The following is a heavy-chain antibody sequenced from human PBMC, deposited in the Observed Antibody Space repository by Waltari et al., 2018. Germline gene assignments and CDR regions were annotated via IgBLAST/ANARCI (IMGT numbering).Heavy chain of an antibody. J-gene: IGHJ4*02. Sequence: QVQLVQSGAAVKKPGASVKVSCKASGYTFTSYAMHWVRQAPGQRLEWMGWINAGNGNTKYSQKFQGRVTITRDTSASTAYMELSSLRSEDTAVYYCARGELFWSGYHIPPPHYWGQGTLVTVSS. CDR2: INAGNGNT. CDR1: GYTFTSYA. D-gene: IGHD3-3*02. CDR3: ARGELFWSGYHIPPPHY. V-gene: IGHV1-3*01.